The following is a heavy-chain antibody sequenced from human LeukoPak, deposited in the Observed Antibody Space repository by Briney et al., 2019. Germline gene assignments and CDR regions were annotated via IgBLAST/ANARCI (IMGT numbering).Heavy chain of an antibody. V-gene: IGHV3-23*01. J-gene: IGHJ4*02. D-gene: IGHD3-16*01. CDR1: GFTFSSYA. Sequence: GGSLRLSCAASGFTFSSYAMSWVRQAPGKGLEWVSTVSGSGDSTWYADSVKGRFTISRDNSKSTLYLQMNSLRAEDTAVYYCAKSPYISSHIDFDYWCQGTLVNVSS. CDR2: VSGSGDST. CDR3: AKSPYISSHIDFDY.